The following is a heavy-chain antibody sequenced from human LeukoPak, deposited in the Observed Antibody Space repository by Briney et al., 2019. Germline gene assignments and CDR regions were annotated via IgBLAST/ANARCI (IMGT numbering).Heavy chain of an antibody. CDR1: GGPFSGYY. CDR3: ARLVAYSNYEGYFDY. D-gene: IGHD4-11*01. CDR2: INHSGST. V-gene: IGHV4-34*01. Sequence: PSETLSLTCAVYGGPFSGYYWSWIRQPPGKGLEWIGEINHSGSTNYNPSLKSRVTISVDTSKNQFSLKLSSVTAADTAVYYCARLVAYSNYEGYFDYWGQGTLVTVSS. J-gene: IGHJ4*02.